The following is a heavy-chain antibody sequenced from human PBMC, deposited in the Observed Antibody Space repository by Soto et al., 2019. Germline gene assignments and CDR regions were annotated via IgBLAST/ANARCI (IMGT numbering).Heavy chain of an antibody. D-gene: IGHD3-10*01. CDR1: GYTFTSYY. CDR3: ARAVGITMVRGVLYGMDV. V-gene: IGHV1-46*01. Sequence: GASVKVSCKASGYTFTSYYMHWVRQAPGQGLEWMGIINPSGGSTSYAQKFQGRVTMTRDTSTSTVYMELSSLRSEDTAVYHCARAVGITMVRGVLYGMDVWGQGTTVTVSS. CDR2: INPSGGST. J-gene: IGHJ6*02.